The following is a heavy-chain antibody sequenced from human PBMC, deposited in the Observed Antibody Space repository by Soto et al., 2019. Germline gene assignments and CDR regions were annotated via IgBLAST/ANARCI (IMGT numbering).Heavy chain of an antibody. CDR2: ISAYNGNT. Sequence: GSVKVSCKASGYTFTSYGISWVRQAPGQGLEWLGWISAYNGNTNYAQKLQGRVTMTTDTSTSTAYMELRSLRSDDTAVYYCARDRFLDYDFWSGCDYYYYGMDVWGQGTTVTVSS. CDR3: ARDRFLDYDFWSGCDYYYYGMDV. J-gene: IGHJ6*02. V-gene: IGHV1-18*01. CDR1: GYTFTSYG. D-gene: IGHD3-3*01.